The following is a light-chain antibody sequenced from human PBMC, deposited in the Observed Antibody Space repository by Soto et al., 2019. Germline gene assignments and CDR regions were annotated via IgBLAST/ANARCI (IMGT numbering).Light chain of an antibody. CDR3: TSFSSVNSRP. Sequence: QSVLTQPASVSGSPGQSITISCSGTSSDVGGYNYVSWYQQHPGKAPKLMIFDVSNRPSGVSNRFSGSKSGNTASLTISSLQAEYEGYYYCTSFSSVNSRPFGGGTKLTVL. V-gene: IGLV2-14*03. J-gene: IGLJ2*01. CDR1: SSDVGGYNY. CDR2: DVS.